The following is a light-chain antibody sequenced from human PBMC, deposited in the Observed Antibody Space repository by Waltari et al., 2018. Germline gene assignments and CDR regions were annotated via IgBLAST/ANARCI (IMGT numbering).Light chain of an antibody. J-gene: IGLJ3*02. CDR3: CSYAGSTTRWV. CDR2: AVS. V-gene: IGLV2-23*02. Sequence: QSALTQPASVSGSPGQSITISCTATSSDVGSYTLFSWYQQHPGKAPKLIIYAVSKRPSGASARFSGSKSGNTASLTISGLQAEDEADYYCCSYAGSTTRWVFGGGTKLTVL. CDR1: SSDVGSYTL.